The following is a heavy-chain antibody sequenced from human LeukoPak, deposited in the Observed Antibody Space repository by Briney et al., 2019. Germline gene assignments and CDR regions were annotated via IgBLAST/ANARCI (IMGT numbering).Heavy chain of an antibody. CDR1: GFTFSSYG. CDR2: IWFDGTNE. CDR3: ARDGGDIVVVVAATNYYFDY. Sequence: GGSLRLSCTASGFTFSSYGMHWVRQAPGKGLEWVALIWFDGTNEYYADSVKGRFTISRDNSKNTLYLQMNSLRAEDTAVYYCARDGGDIVVVVAATNYYFDYWGQGTLVTVSS. D-gene: IGHD2-15*01. J-gene: IGHJ4*02. V-gene: IGHV3-33*01.